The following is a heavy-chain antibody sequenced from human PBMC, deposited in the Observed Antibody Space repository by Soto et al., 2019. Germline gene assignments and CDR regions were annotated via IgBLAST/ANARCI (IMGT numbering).Heavy chain of an antibody. V-gene: IGHV4-34*01. Sequence: SETLSLTCAVYGGSFSGYYWSWIRQPPGKGLEWIGEINHSGSTNYNPSLKSRVTISVDTSKNQFSLKLSSVTAADTAVYYCARETRRAVRGVPFNWFDPWGQGTLVTVSS. CDR3: ARETRRAVRGVPFNWFDP. D-gene: IGHD3-10*01. CDR1: GGSFSGYY. CDR2: INHSGST. J-gene: IGHJ5*02.